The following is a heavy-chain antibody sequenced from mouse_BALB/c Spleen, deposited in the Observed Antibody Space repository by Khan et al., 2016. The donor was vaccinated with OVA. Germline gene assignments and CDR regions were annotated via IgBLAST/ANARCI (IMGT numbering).Heavy chain of an antibody. CDR1: GFSLTNYG. V-gene: IGHV2-6-1*01. CDR3: ARQPYYHYYIMDY. J-gene: IGHJ4*01. CDR2: IWSDGST. Sequence: QVQLKQSGPGLVAPSQSLSITCTISGFSLTNYGVHWVRQPPGKGLEWLVVIWSDGSTAYNSALNSRLSISKDNSKSQVFLKMNSLQTDDTAMYXWARQPYYHYYIMDYWGQGTSVTVSS. D-gene: IGHD2-10*01.